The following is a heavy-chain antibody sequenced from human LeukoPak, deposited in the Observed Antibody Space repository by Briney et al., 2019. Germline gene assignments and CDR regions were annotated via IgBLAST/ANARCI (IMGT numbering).Heavy chain of an antibody. CDR3: AKDLVSGWYHEWDY. D-gene: IGHD6-19*01. J-gene: IGHJ4*02. CDR1: GFTFSSYG. V-gene: IGHV3-30*02. Sequence: PGGSLRLSCAASGFTFSSYGMHWVRQAPGKGLEWVAFIRYDGSNKYYADSVKGRFTISRDNSKNTLYLQMNSLRAEDTAVYYCAKDLVSGWYHEWDYWGQGTLVTVSS. CDR2: IRYDGSNK.